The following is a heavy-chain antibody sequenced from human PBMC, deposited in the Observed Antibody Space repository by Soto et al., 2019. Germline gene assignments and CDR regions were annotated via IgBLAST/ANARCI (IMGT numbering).Heavy chain of an antibody. D-gene: IGHD5-18*01. CDR2: ISYDGSNK. J-gene: IGHJ4*02. V-gene: IGHV3-30-3*01. CDR3: ARDLRVDTAMAFDY. CDR1: GFTLSGSV. Sequence: VQLVESGGGLVHPGGSLKLSCAASGFTLSGSVIYWVRQAPGKGLEWVAVISYDGSNKYYADSVKGRFTISRDNSKHTLYLQMNSLRAEDTAVYYCARDLRVDTAMAFDYWGQGTLVTVSS.